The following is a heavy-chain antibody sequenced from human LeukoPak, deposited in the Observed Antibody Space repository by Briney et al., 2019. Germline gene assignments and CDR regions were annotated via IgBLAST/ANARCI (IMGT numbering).Heavy chain of an antibody. CDR1: GGTFSSYA. D-gene: IGHD2-15*01. J-gene: IGHJ2*01. CDR2: IIPILGIT. V-gene: IGHV1-69*04. Sequence: SVKVSCKASGGTFSSYAISWVRQAPGQGLEWMGRIIPILGITNYAQKFQGRVTITADKSTSTAYMELSSLRSEDTAVYYCARATRDYCSGGSCQYWYFDLWGRGTLVTVSS. CDR3: ARATRDYCSGGSCQYWYFDL.